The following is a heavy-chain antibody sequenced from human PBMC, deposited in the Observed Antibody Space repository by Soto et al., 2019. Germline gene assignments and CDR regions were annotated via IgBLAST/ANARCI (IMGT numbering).Heavy chain of an antibody. V-gene: IGHV3-33*01. D-gene: IGHD1-7*01. CDR1: GFTFSSYG. Sequence: QVQLVESGGGVVQPGRSLRLSCAASGFTFSSYGMHWVRQAPGKGLEWVAVIWYDGSNKYYADSVKGRFTISRDNSKNTLYLQMNSLRAEDTAVYYCARDRGWAGPTCNWFDPWGQGTLVTVSS. CDR3: ARDRGWAGPTCNWFDP. J-gene: IGHJ5*02. CDR2: IWYDGSNK.